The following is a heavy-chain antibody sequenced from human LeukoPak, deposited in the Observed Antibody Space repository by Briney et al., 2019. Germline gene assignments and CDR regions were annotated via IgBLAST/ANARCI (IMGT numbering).Heavy chain of an antibody. CDR3: ARHWLASPYYSDY. J-gene: IGHJ4*02. D-gene: IGHD6-19*01. Sequence: GRSLRLSCAASGFTFDDYAMHWVRQAPGKGLEWVSGISWNSGSIGYADSVKGRFSISRDNAKNSLFLQMNSLKAEDTAVYYCARHWLASPYYSDYWGQGALVTVSS. CDR1: GFTFDDYA. CDR2: ISWNSGSI. V-gene: IGHV3-9*01.